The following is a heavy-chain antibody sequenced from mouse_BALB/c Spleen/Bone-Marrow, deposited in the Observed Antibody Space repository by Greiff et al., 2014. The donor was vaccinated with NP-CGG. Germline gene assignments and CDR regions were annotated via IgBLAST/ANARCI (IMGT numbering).Heavy chain of an antibody. CDR1: GYTFTSYW. V-gene: IGHV1S41*01. CDR2: IVPGSGST. CDR3: ARRYFDV. J-gene: IGHJ1*01. Sequence: DLVKPGASVKLSCKASGYTFTSYWINWIKQRPGQGLEWIGRIVPGSGSTYYNEMFKGKATLTVDTSSSTAYIQLSSLSSEDSAVYFCARRYFDVWGAGTTVTVSS.